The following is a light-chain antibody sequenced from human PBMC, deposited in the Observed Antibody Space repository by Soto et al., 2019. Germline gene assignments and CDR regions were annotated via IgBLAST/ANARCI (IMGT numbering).Light chain of an antibody. Sequence: EMVLTQSPGTRSLWPLGIARLSFMASQSVSSSYLAWYQQKPGQAPRLLIYGASSRATGIPDRFSGSGSGTDFTLTISRLEPEDFAVYYCQQHGSSRTFGQGTKVDIK. J-gene: IGKJ1*01. CDR3: QQHGSSRT. V-gene: IGKV3-20*01. CDR2: GAS. CDR1: QSVSSSY.